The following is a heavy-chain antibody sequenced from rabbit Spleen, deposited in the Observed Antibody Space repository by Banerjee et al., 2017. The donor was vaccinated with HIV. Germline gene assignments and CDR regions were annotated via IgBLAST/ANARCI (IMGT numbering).Heavy chain of an antibody. J-gene: IGHJ6*01. D-gene: IGHD1-1*01. CDR2: IDAGSSGFT. CDR3: ARDTSSSFSSYGMDL. CDR1: GVSFSSNHY. Sequence: QSLEESGGDLVKPGASLTLTCTASGVSFSSNHYMCWVRQAPGKGLEWIACIDAGSSGFTYHASWAKGRFTISKTSSTTVTLQMTSLTAADTATYFCARDTSSSFSSYGMDLWGQGTLVTVS. V-gene: IGHV1S40*01.